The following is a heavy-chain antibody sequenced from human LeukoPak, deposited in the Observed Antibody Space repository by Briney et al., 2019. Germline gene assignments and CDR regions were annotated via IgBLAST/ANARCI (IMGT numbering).Heavy chain of an antibody. CDR1: GGTFSSYA. D-gene: IGHD3-16*02. CDR3: AKERAGYTNPYYFDY. CDR2: IIPIFGTA. Sequence: SVKVSCKASGGTFSSYAISWVRQAPGQGLEWMGGIIPIFGTANYAQKFQGRVTITTDESTSTAYMELSSLRSEDTAVYYCAKERAGYTNPYYFDYWGQGTLVTVSS. J-gene: IGHJ4*02. V-gene: IGHV1-69*05.